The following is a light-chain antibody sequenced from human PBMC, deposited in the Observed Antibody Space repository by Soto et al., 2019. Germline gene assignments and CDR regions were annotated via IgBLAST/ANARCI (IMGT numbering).Light chain of an antibody. CDR2: EVT. J-gene: IGLJ2*01. Sequence: QSALAQPPSASGSPGQSVTISCTGTSSDVGAYNYVSWYQQHPGKAPKLVIYEVTERPSGVPERFSGSKSGSTASLTVSGLQAEDEAVYYCASYAGNNNFVLFGGGTKLTVL. CDR1: SSDVGAYNY. CDR3: ASYAGNNNFVL. V-gene: IGLV2-8*01.